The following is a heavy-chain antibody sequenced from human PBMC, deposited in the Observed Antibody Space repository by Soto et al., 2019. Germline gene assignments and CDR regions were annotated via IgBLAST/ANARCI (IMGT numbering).Heavy chain of an antibody. CDR3: ARITGRHLDY. Sequence: PPETLTLTCTVSSGFISVTNVFWGWVRQPPGKGLEWIGNIDYSGTAYFSPSLATRVTFHVDTSKNQFSLTLYSVTAADTAVYYCARITGRHLDYWGQGILVTVSS. CDR1: SGFISVTNVF. D-gene: IGHD1-20*01. CDR2: IDYSGTA. V-gene: IGHV4-39*01. J-gene: IGHJ4*02.